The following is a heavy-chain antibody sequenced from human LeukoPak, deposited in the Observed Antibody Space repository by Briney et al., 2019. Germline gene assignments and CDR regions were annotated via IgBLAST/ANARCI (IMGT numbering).Heavy chain of an antibody. V-gene: IGHV3-7*01. D-gene: IGHD3-10*01. J-gene: IGHJ4*02. CDR2: IKEDGSVI. Sequence: GGSLRLSCLGSGFGFSNYWMTWLRQAPGEGLEWVANIKEDGSVIYYADSVKGRFTISRDNAKNSVYLQMDSLRVEDTALYYCATGRWFGEFAGSAFEDWGQGTLVTVSS. CDR1: GFGFSNYW. CDR3: ATGRWFGEFAGSAFED.